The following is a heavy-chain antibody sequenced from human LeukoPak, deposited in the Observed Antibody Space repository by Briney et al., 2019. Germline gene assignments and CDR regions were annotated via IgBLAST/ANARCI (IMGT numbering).Heavy chain of an antibody. CDR1: GGTFSSYA. D-gene: IGHD2-2*01. V-gene: IGHV1-69*04. Sequence: ASVKVSCKASGGTFSSYAISWVRQAPGQGLEWMGRIIPILGIANYAQKFQGRVTITADKSTSTAYMELSSLRSEDTAVYYCARDRVVPGNWFDPWGQETLVTVSS. CDR2: IIPILGIA. J-gene: IGHJ5*02. CDR3: ARDRVVPGNWFDP.